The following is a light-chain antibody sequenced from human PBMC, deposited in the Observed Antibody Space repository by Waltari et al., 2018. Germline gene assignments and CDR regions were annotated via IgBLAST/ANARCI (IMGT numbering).Light chain of an antibody. CDR1: QSVSRV. J-gene: IGKJ1*01. CDR3: QHYVRLPVT. Sequence: EIVLTQSPGTLSVPPGESATPSCRASQSVSRVLAWYQQKPGQAPRLLIYGASNRATGIPDRFSGSGSGTDFSLTISRLEPEDFAVYYCQHYVRLPVTFGQGTKVEIK. CDR2: GAS. V-gene: IGKV3-20*01.